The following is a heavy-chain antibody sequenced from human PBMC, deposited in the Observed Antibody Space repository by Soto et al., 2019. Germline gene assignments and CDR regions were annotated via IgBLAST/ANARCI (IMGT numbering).Heavy chain of an antibody. CDR1: GFTFSSYV. J-gene: IGHJ6*02. CDR3: AKGPRAPPPHDYGMDV. Sequence: EVQLLESGGGLVQPGGSLRVSCVASGFTFSSYVMNWVRQAPGKGLYWVSGISGSGGSTYYADSVKGRFTISRDNSKNTLYLQMNGLRVEDTAVYYCAKGPRAPPPHDYGMDVWGQGTTVTVSS. CDR2: ISGSGGST. V-gene: IGHV3-23*01.